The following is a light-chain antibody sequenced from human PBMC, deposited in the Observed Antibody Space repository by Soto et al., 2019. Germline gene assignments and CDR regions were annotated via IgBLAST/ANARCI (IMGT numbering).Light chain of an antibody. J-gene: IGKJ4*01. Sequence: EIVLTQSPATLSLSPGERATLSCRASQSVSTSLAWYQQKPGQAPRLLIHDASNRATGIPARFSGSGSGTDFTLTISSLEPEDFAVYYCQQRSNWLSFGGGNKVEIK. CDR1: QSVSTS. CDR3: QQRSNWLS. V-gene: IGKV3-11*01. CDR2: DAS.